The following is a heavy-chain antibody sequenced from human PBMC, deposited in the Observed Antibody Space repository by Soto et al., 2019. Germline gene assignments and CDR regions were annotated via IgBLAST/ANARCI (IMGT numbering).Heavy chain of an antibody. CDR1: GGSFSGYY. CDR3: ARKALRYSRYNWFDP. Sequence: SETLSLTCAVYGGSFSGYYWSWIRQPPGKGLEWIGEINHSGSTNYNPSLKSRVTISVDTSKNQFSLKLSSVTAADTAVYYCARKALRYSRYNWFDPWGQGTLVPVSS. J-gene: IGHJ5*02. D-gene: IGHD6-13*01. V-gene: IGHV4-34*01. CDR2: INHSGST.